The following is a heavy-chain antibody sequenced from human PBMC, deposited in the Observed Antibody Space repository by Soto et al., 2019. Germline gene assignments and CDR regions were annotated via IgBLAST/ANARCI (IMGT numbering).Heavy chain of an antibody. Sequence: SQTLSLTCAISGDSVSSNSAAWNWIRQSPSRGLEWLGRTYYRSKWYNDYAVSVKSRITINPDTSKNQFSLQLNSVTPEDTAVYYCARVLARSWYSSSYYFDYWGQGTLVTSPQ. CDR2: TYYRSKWYN. J-gene: IGHJ4*02. CDR3: ARVLARSWYSSSYYFDY. D-gene: IGHD6-6*01. CDR1: GDSVSSNSAA. V-gene: IGHV6-1*01.